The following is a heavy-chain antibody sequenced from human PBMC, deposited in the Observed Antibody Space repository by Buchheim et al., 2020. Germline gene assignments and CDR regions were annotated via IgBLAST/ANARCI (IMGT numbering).Heavy chain of an antibody. V-gene: IGHV3-11*04. J-gene: IGHJ4*02. CDR1: GFTSSDSF. Sequence: QVQLVESGGGLVKPGGSLRLSCAASGFTSSDSFITWIRQAPGKGLELVSYISMSGSTTYYADSVKGRFNISIDNAKNSLSLQMNSLRAEDAAVYYCASSGFGSSWPSRVDYWGQGTL. CDR2: ISMSGSTT. CDR3: ASSGFGSSWPSRVDY. D-gene: IGHD6-13*01.